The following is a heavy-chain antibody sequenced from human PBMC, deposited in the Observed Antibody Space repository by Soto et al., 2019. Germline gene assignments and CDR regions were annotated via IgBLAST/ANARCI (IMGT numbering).Heavy chain of an antibody. CDR1: GFSLSTSGVG. D-gene: IGHD6-19*01. V-gene: IGHV2-5*02. CDR2: IYWDDDK. CDR3: AHRQRSGWNYFDY. Sequence: QITLKESGPTLVKPTQTLTLTCTSSGFSLSTSGVGVGWIRQPPGKALDCLARIYWDDDKRYNQSLKSKLTTTKDTSKNQVVLTMTNMDPVDTATYYCAHRQRSGWNYFDYWGQGTLVTVSS. J-gene: IGHJ4*02.